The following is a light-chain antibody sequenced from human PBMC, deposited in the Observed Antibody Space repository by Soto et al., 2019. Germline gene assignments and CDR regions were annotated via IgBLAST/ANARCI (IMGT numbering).Light chain of an antibody. J-gene: IGKJ2*01. CDR1: QSISSW. Sequence: DIQMTQSPSTLSESVGDRVTITCRASQSISSWLAWYQQKPGKAPKLLIYKASSLESGVPSRFSGSGSGTEFTLTISSLQPDDFATYYCQEYDDYLFTFGPGTKLEIK. CDR2: KAS. CDR3: QEYDDYLFT. V-gene: IGKV1-5*03.